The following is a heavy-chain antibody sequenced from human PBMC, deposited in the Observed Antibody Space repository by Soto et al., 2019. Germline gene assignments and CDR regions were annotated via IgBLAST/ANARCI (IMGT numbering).Heavy chain of an antibody. CDR3: AAGTNSDWYTY. V-gene: IGHV3-23*01. J-gene: IGHJ4*02. D-gene: IGHD1-1*01. Sequence: GGSLRLSCAASGFTFSSYAMSWVRQTPGKGLEWVSLFSGSGGDTYYADSVKGRLTISRDNSKNTLYLQMNSLGAEDTAVYYCAAGTNSDWYTYWGQGTLVTVSS. CDR2: FSGSGGDT. CDR1: GFTFSSYA.